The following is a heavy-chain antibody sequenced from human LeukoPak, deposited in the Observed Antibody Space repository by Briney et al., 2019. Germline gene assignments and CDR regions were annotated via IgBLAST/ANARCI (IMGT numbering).Heavy chain of an antibody. CDR3: AKSSIPRWGELSAY. Sequence: GGSLRLSCAASGFTFSSYGMHWVRQAPGKGLEWVAFIRYDGSNKYYADSVKGRITISRDNSKNTLYLQMNSLRAEDTAVYYCAKSSIPRWGELSAYWGQGTLVTVSS. J-gene: IGHJ4*02. D-gene: IGHD3-16*02. V-gene: IGHV3-30*02. CDR1: GFTFSSYG. CDR2: IRYDGSNK.